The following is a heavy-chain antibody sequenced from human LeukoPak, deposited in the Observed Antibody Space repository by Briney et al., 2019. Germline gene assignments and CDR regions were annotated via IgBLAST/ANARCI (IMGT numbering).Heavy chain of an antibody. D-gene: IGHD3-10*01. V-gene: IGHV3-30*18. CDR2: ISYDGSNK. Sequence: GGSLRLSCAASGFTFSSYGMHWVRQAPGKGLEWVAVISYDGSNKYYADSVKGRFTISRDNSKNTLYLQMNSLRAEDTAVYYCAKDGVLLWFGDSFMDVWGKGTTVTVSS. CDR3: AKDGVLLWFGDSFMDV. J-gene: IGHJ6*03. CDR1: GFTFSSYG.